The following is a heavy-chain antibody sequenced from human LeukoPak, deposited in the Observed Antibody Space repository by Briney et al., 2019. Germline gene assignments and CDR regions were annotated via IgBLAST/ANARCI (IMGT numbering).Heavy chain of an antibody. CDR2: ISGSGGST. CDR1: GFTFGNYG. CDR3: ARHISSSWYWSSYFDY. J-gene: IGHJ4*02. V-gene: IGHV3-23*01. D-gene: IGHD6-13*01. Sequence: GGSLRLSCAASGFTFGNYGMSWVRQAPGKGLEWVSAISGSGGSTYYADSVKGRFTISRDNSKNTLYLQMNSLRAEDTAVYYCARHISSSWYWSSYFDYWGQGTLVTVSS.